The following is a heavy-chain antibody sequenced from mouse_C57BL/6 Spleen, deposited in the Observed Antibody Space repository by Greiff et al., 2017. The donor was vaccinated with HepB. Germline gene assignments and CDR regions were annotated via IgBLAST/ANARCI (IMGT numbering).Heavy chain of an antibody. CDR3: ANYYGSSYFAY. D-gene: IGHD1-1*01. J-gene: IGHJ3*01. CDR2: IHPNSGST. V-gene: IGHV1-64*01. CDR1: GYTFTSYW. Sequence: QVQLKQPGAELVKPGASVKLSCKASGYTFTSYWMHWVKQRPGQGLEWIGMIHPNSGSTNYNEKFKSKATLTVDKSSSTAYMQLSSLTSEDSAVYYCANYYGSSYFAYWGQGTLVTVSA.